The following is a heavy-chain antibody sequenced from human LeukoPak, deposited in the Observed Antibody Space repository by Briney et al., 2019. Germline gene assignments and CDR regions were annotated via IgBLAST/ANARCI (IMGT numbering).Heavy chain of an antibody. CDR2: IRNRANSYTT. Sequence: GGSLRLSCAASGFTFSDHYMDWVRQAPGKGLEWVGRIRNRANSYTTEYAASVKGRFTISRDDSKNSLYLQMNSLKTEDTAVYYCARAAVEQLGSYYYYYYYMDVWGKGTTVTVSS. J-gene: IGHJ6*03. D-gene: IGHD6-6*01. V-gene: IGHV3-72*01. CDR3: ARAAVEQLGSYYYYYYYMDV. CDR1: GFTFSDHY.